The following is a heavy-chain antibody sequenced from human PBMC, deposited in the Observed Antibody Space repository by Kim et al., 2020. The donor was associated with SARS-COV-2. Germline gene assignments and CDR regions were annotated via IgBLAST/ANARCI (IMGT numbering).Heavy chain of an antibody. D-gene: IGHD2-8*01. CDR3: AKGAESNGREGEH. CDR1: GFTFKNYA. Sequence: GGSLRLSCAVSGFTFKNYAMSWARQAPGKGLEWVSTVTGNGKSTYYADSVKGRFTISRDNAKNTLFLQMNSLRAEDTAVYYCAKGAESNGREGEHWDQGTPVTVAS. V-gene: IGHV3-23*01. CDR2: VTGNGKST. J-gene: IGHJ1*01.